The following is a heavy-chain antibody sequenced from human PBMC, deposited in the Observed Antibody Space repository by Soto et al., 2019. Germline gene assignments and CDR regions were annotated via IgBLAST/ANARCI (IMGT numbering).Heavy chain of an antibody. V-gene: IGHV4-30-2*01. Sequence: SETLSLTCAVSGGSISSGGYSWSCIRQAPGKGLEWIGYIYHSGSTYYNPSLKSRVTISLESSKNQFSLKLSSVTAADTAVYYCARKSYYDQYRFDPWGQGTRVTVSS. CDR1: GGSISSGGYS. CDR3: ARKSYYDQYRFDP. CDR2: IYHSGST. J-gene: IGHJ5*02. D-gene: IGHD3-22*01.